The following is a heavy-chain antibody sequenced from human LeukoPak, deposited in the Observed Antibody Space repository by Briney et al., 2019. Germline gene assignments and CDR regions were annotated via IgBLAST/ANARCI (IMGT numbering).Heavy chain of an antibody. CDR1: GYTLTSYY. V-gene: IGHV1-46*01. Sequence: GASVKVSCKASGYTLTSYYMHWVRQAPGQGLEWMGIIDPSGVNTNYAQKFQGRVTMTRDMSTSTVYMELSGLRSEDTAVYFCATPNNIDAFDIWDQGTMVTVSS. CDR2: IDPSGVNT. J-gene: IGHJ3*02. CDR3: ATPNNIDAFDI. D-gene: IGHD1-14*01.